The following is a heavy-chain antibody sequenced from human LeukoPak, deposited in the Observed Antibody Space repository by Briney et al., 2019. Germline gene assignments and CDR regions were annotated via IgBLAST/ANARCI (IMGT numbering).Heavy chain of an antibody. Sequence: PSETLSLTCTVSGDSISSYYWSWIRQPPGKGLEWIGSIYNTGSTYYNPSLKSRVTMSIDTSKNQFSLKLSSVTAADTAVYYCARNTSAWSPLGETQSAPHCFDSWGQGTLVTVSS. CDR3: ARNTSAWSPLGETQSAPHCFDS. CDR2: IYNTGST. V-gene: IGHV4-59*04. CDR1: GDSISSYY. J-gene: IGHJ4*02. D-gene: IGHD6-19*01.